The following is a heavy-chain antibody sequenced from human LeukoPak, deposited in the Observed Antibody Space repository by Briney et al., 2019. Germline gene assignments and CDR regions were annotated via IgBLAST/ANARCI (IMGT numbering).Heavy chain of an antibody. CDR3: AKDIERGFDYTNYLDY. CDR1: GFTFNSYG. CDR2: IWSDGTEK. J-gene: IGHJ4*03. V-gene: IGHV3-33*06. Sequence: GGSLRLLCAASGFTFNSYGMHWVRQAPGKGLEWVAVIWSDGTEKYYADSVKGRFAISRDDSNKMVYLQMNSLRVEDTAVYYCAKDIERGFDYTNYLDYWGPGALFTASS. D-gene: IGHD4-11*01.